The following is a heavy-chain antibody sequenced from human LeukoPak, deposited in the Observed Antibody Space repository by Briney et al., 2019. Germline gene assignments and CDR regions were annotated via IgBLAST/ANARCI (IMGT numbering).Heavy chain of an antibody. D-gene: IGHD1-7*01. CDR2: ISGSGGST. V-gene: IGHV3-23*01. CDR3: AKGKHNWNYVSPEYYFDY. J-gene: IGHJ4*02. Sequence: GGSLRLSCAASGFTFSSYAMSWVRQAPGKGLEWVSAISGSGGSTYYADSVKGRFTISRDNSKNTLYLQMNSLRAEDTAVYYCAKGKHNWNYVSPEYYFDYWGQGTLVTVSS. CDR1: GFTFSSYA.